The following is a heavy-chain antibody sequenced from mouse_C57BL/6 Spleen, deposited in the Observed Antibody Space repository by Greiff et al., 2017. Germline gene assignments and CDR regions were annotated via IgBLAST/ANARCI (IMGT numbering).Heavy chain of an antibody. D-gene: IGHD1-1*01. CDR3: AERAYYCGSSYGYFDV. J-gene: IGHJ1*03. CDR2: ILPGSGST. Sequence: QVQLQQSGAELMKPGASVKLSCKATGYTFTGYWIEWVKQRPGHGLEWIGEILPGSGSTNYNEKFKGKATFTADTSSNTAYMQLSSLTTEDSAIYYCAERAYYCGSSYGYFDVWGTGTTVTVSS. V-gene: IGHV1-9*01. CDR1: GYTFTGYW.